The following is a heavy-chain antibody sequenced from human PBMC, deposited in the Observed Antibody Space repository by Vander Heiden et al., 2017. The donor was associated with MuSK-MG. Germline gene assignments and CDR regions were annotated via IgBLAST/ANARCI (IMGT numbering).Heavy chain of an antibody. V-gene: IGHV4-34*01. D-gene: IGHD3-3*01. J-gene: IGHJ5*02. CDR1: GGSFSGYY. CDR3: ARAAYYDFWSGYSNWFDP. Sequence: QVQLQQWGAGLLKPSESLSLTCAVYGGSFSGYYWSWIRQPPGKGLEWIGEINHSGSTNYNPSPKSGVTISVDTSKNQFSLKLSSVTAADTAVYYCARAAYYDFWSGYSNWFDPWGQGTLVTVSS. CDR2: INHSGST.